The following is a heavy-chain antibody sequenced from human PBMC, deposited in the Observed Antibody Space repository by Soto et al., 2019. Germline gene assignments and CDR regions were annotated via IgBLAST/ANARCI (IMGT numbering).Heavy chain of an antibody. CDR3: AKDEAPYSSSALHAFDI. J-gene: IGHJ3*02. Sequence: GGSLRLSCAASGFTFSSYAMSWVRQAPGKGPEWVSAISGSGGSTYYADSVKGRFTISRDNSKNTLYLQMNSLRAEDTAVYYCAKDEAPYSSSALHAFDIWGQGTMVTVSS. D-gene: IGHD6-13*01. CDR2: ISGSGGST. CDR1: GFTFSSYA. V-gene: IGHV3-23*01.